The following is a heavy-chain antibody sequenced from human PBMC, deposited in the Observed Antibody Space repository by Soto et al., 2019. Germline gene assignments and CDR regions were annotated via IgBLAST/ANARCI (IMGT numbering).Heavy chain of an antibody. V-gene: IGHV3-23*01. CDR1: GFTFNNYA. CDR2: ISNTGGGI. J-gene: IGHJ4*02. Sequence: EVQLLDSGGGLVQPGGSLGLSCAASGFTFNNYAMNWVSQAPGMGLEWVATISNTGGGIYYAYSVKGRFTISRDNSKNTMYLRVSIRRVEDTAVYYCAKDRLAGNFDYWGQGTQVNVSS. CDR3: AKDRLAGNFDY.